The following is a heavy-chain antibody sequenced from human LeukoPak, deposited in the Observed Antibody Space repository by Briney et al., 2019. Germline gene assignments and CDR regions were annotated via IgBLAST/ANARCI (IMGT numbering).Heavy chain of an antibody. D-gene: IGHD1-26*01. J-gene: IGHJ3*02. CDR3: ARALSLAIVGAANDAFDI. Sequence: PGGSLRLSCAASGFTFDDYGMSWVRQAPGKGLEWVSGINGNGGSTGYADSVKGRFTISRDNAKNSLYLQMNSLRAEDTALYYCARALSLAIVGAANDAFDIWGQGTMVTVSS. CDR2: INGNGGST. V-gene: IGHV3-20*04. CDR1: GFTFDDYG.